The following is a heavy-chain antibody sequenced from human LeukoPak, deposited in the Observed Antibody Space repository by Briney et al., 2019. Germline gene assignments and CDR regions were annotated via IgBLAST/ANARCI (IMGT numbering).Heavy chain of an antibody. CDR3: AKSGGYGLIDY. J-gene: IGHJ4*02. CDR1: GASISSSGYY. CDR2: IYYTGNT. V-gene: IGHV4-39*01. Sequence: SETLSLTCAVSGASISSSGYYLGWIRQPPGKGLEWIGNIYYTGNTYYNASLQSRVTISIDTSKNQFSLRLISVTAANTAMYYCAKSGGYGLIDYWGQGTLVTVSS. D-gene: IGHD1-26*01.